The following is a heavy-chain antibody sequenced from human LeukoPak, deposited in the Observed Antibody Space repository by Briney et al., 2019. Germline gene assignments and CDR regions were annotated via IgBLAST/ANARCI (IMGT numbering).Heavy chain of an antibody. CDR2: ITGSGGNT. Sequence: GASLRLTCAASGFTFSNYAMSWVRQAPGKGLEWVSAITGSGGNTYYADSVKGRFTISRDNSKNTLYLQMNSLRAEDTAVYYCALWGDFDVLTGYYVPDFWGQGTLVTVSS. J-gene: IGHJ4*02. D-gene: IGHD3-9*01. CDR3: ALWGDFDVLTGYYVPDF. CDR1: GFTFSNYA. V-gene: IGHV3-23*01.